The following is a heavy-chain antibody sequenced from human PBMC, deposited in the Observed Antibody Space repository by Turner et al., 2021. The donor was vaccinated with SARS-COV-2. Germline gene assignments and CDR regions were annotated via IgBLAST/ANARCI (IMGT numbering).Heavy chain of an antibody. V-gene: IGHV3-30*18. CDR3: AKMRFGGMSDFDY. Sequence: QVQLVESGGGVVQPGGSLLIPCSATGFTFSSYGMHWVRQAPGKGLEWVAVISYDGSNKYYVDSVKGRFTISRDNSKNTLYLQMNSLRAEDTAVYYCAKMRFGGMSDFDYWGQGTLVTVSS. D-gene: IGHD3-10*01. CDR2: ISYDGSNK. J-gene: IGHJ4*02. CDR1: GFTFSSYG.